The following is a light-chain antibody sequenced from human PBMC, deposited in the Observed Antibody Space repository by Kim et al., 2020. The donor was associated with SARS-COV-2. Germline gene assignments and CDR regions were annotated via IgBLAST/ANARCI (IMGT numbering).Light chain of an antibody. CDR3: QQYFDFPYT. CDR1: QNIARY. Sequence: SASPGDKVTITCRRTQNIARYLAWFQQRPGKAPQLLIYAAYTLHTGAPSRFSGSGSGTDFTLTINPLQSEDSATYFCQQYFDFPYTFGQGTKLEIK. J-gene: IGKJ2*01. CDR2: AAY. V-gene: IGKV1D-8*02.